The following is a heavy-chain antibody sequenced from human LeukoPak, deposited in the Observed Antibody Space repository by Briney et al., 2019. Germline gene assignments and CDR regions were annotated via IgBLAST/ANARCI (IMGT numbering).Heavy chain of an antibody. D-gene: IGHD4-23*01. CDR1: GGSISSGSYY. Sequence: SEALSLTCTVSGGSISSGSYYWVWIRQPPGKGLEWIGTIYYSGTTDYNPSLKSRVTMSVDTSRNQFSLQLSSVAAADTAVYYCARDSGTTGVVKFDPWGQGTLVTVSS. CDR2: IYYSGTT. V-gene: IGHV4-39*07. CDR3: ARDSGTTGVVKFDP. J-gene: IGHJ5*02.